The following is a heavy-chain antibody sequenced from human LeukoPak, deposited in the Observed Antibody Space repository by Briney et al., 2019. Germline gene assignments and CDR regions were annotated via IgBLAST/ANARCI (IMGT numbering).Heavy chain of an antibody. CDR1: GFTFDDYA. CDR2: ISWNSGSI. Sequence: GGSLRLSCAASGFTFDDYAMHWVRQAPGRGPEWVSGISWNSGSIGYADSVKGRFTISRDNAKNSLYLQMNSLRAEDTALYYCAKDTFTSVAGEFDYWGQGTLVTVSS. J-gene: IGHJ4*02. V-gene: IGHV3-9*01. D-gene: IGHD6-19*01. CDR3: AKDTFTSVAGEFDY.